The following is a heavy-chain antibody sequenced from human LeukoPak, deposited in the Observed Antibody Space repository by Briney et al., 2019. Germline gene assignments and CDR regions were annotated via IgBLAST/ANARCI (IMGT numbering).Heavy chain of an antibody. CDR3: AREITLTGYKYGLGFNY. D-gene: IGHD5-12*01. J-gene: IGHJ4*02. Sequence: SETLSLTCTVSGGSISSYYWSWIRQSPGMGLEWIGSIYYSGATDYNPSLKSRVTISADTSSNQFFLRLRSVTAADTAVYYCAREITLTGYKYGLGFNYWGQGTLVTVSS. CDR1: GGSISSYY. CDR2: IYYSGAT. V-gene: IGHV4-59*01.